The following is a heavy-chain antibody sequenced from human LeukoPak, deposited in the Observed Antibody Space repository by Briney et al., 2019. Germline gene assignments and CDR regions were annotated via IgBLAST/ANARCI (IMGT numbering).Heavy chain of an antibody. Sequence: GGSLRLSCAVSGITLSNYGMSWVRQAPGKGLEWVAGISDSGGRTNYADSVKGRFTISRDNPKKTMYLQMNSLRAEDTAVYFCAKRGVVIRVILVGFHKEAYYFDSWGQGALVTVSS. V-gene: IGHV3-23*01. CDR3: AKRGVVIRVILVGFHKEAYYFDS. D-gene: IGHD3-22*01. J-gene: IGHJ4*02. CDR2: ISDSGGRT. CDR1: GITLSNYG.